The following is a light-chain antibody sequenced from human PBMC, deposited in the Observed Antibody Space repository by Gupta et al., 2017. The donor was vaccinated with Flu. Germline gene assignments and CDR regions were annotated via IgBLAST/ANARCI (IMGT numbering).Light chain of an antibody. J-gene: IGLJ3*02. CDR3: QVWETSSDNFWE. Sequence: SYVLTQPPSVSVAPGPTARITCGGNNSGSKSVHWYQQQPGQAPVPGVEDDSDRTSGTPERCSGSNSGNTATLTISRVEAGEEADYYCQVWETSSDNFWEFGGGTKLTVL. CDR1: NSGSKS. V-gene: IGLV3-21*02. CDR2: DDS.